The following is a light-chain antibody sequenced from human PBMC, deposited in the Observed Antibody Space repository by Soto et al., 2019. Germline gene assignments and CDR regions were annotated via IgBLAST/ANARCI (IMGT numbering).Light chain of an antibody. CDR2: DGS. CDR3: QHYNDYSPRT. J-gene: IGKJ1*01. V-gene: IGKV1-5*01. Sequence: DIQMTQSPSTLSASVGDRVTITCRASQSVVTWLAWYQQKPGKAPKLLIFDGSILKSGVPSRFSGSGSGTEFTLTISSLQPDDFATYYCQHYNDYSPRTFGQGTKVEI. CDR1: QSVVTW.